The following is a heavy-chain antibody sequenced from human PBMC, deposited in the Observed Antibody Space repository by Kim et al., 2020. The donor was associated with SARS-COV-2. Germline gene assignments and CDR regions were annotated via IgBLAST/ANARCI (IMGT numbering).Heavy chain of an antibody. CDR2: IWYDGSNK. CDR3: AKDGRGYSYGWIDY. D-gene: IGHD5-18*01. J-gene: IGHJ4*02. V-gene: IGHV3-33*06. CDR1: GFTFSSYG. Sequence: GGSLRLSCAASGFTFSSYGMHWVRQAPGKGLEWVAVIWYDGSNKYYADSVKGRFTISRDNSKNTLYLQMNSLRAEDTAVYYCAKDGRGYSYGWIDYWGQGTLVTVSS.